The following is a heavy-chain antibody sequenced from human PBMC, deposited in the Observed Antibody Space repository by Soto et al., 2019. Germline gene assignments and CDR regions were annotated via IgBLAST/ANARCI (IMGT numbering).Heavy chain of an antibody. V-gene: IGHV1-18*01. J-gene: IGHJ2*01. Sequence: ASVKVSCKASGYTFTSYGISWVRQAPGQGLEWMGWISAYNGNTNYAQKFQGRVTMTTDTSTSTAYMELRSLRSDDTAVYYCARHAAGNYYDSSGSQVWYFDLWGRGTLVTVSS. CDR1: GYTFTSYG. D-gene: IGHD3-22*01. CDR3: ARHAAGNYYDSSGSQVWYFDL. CDR2: ISAYNGNT.